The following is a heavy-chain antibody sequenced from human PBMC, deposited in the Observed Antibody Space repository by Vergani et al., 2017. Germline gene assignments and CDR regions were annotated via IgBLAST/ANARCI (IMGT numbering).Heavy chain of an antibody. D-gene: IGHD3-10*01. CDR2: IYYSGST. Sequence: QLQLQESGPGLVKPSETLSLNCTVSGGSISSSSYYWGWIRQPPGKGLVWSGSIYYSGSTYYNPSLKSRVTISVDTSKNPFSLKLSSVTAADTAVYYCARRTTMVRGVLEIARYYFDYWGQGSLVTVSS. CDR3: ARRTTMVRGVLEIARYYFDY. CDR1: GGSISSSSYY. V-gene: IGHV4-39*01. J-gene: IGHJ4*02.